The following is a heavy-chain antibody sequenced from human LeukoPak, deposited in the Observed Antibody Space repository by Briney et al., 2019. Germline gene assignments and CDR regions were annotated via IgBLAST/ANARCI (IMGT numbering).Heavy chain of an antibody. CDR2: IRYDGSNK. D-gene: IGHD6-13*01. Sequence: GGSLRLSCAASGFTFSSYGMHWVRQAPGKGLEWVAFIRYDGSNKYYADSVKGRFTISRDNSKNTLYLQMNSLRAEDTAVYYCAKDLGGYSSSWYYYGMDVWGQGTTVTVSS. CDR3: AKDLGGYSSSWYYYGMDV. V-gene: IGHV3-30*02. J-gene: IGHJ6*02. CDR1: GFTFSSYG.